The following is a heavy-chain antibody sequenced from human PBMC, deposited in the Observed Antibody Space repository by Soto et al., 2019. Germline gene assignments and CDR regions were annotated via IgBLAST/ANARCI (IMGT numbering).Heavy chain of an antibody. CDR3: ATSSSSYPTYYYYGMDV. V-gene: IGHV3-48*01. D-gene: IGHD6-13*01. J-gene: IGHJ6*02. Sequence: GGSLRLSCAASGFPFSSYSMNWVRQAPGKGLEWVSYISSSTSTMYYADSVKGRFTISRDNAKNSLYLQMNSLKASDTAMYYCATSSSSYPTYYYYGMDVWGQGTTVTVSS. CDR2: ISSSTSTM. CDR1: GFPFSSYS.